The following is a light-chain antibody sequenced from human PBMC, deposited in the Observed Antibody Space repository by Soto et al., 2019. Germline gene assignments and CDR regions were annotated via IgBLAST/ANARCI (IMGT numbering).Light chain of an antibody. CDR2: LEGSGSY. Sequence: QSVLTQSSSASASLGSSVKLTCTLSSGHSNYIIAWHQQQPGKAPRYLMKLEGSGSYNKGSGVPDRFSGSSSGADRYLTISNLQSEDEADYYCQSYDSTLSARYVFGTGTKVTVL. CDR1: SGHSNYI. CDR3: QSYDSTLSARYV. V-gene: IGLV4-60*03. J-gene: IGLJ1*01.